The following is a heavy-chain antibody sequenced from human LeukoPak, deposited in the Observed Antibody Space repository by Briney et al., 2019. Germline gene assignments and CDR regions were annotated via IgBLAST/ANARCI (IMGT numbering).Heavy chain of an antibody. CDR1: GFTFSSYG. J-gene: IGHJ6*03. CDR2: ISYDGSNK. V-gene: IGHV3-30*03. D-gene: IGHD3-3*01. CDR3: ARLYYDFWSGYYPVDYYYYYMDV. Sequence: GGSLRLSCAASGFTFSSYGMHWVRQAPGKGLEWVAVISYDGSNKYYADSVKGRFTISRDNAKNSLYLQMNSLRAEDTAVYYCARLYYDFWSGYYPVDYYYYYMDVWGKGTTVTVSS.